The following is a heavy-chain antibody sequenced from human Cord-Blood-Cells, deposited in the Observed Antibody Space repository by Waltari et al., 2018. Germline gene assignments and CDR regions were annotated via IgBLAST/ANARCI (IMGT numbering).Heavy chain of an antibody. CDR1: GYSFTSYW. J-gene: IGHJ3*02. D-gene: IGHD3-10*01. V-gene: IGHV5-51*01. CDR2: IYPGDPDT. CDR3: ARSTSSALDAFDI. Sequence: AEVKKPGESLKISCKGSGYSFTSYWIGWVRQMPGKGLEWMGIIYPGDPDTRYSPSFQGQVTISADKSISTAYLQWSSLKASDTAMYYCARSTSSALDAFDIWGQGTMVTVSS.